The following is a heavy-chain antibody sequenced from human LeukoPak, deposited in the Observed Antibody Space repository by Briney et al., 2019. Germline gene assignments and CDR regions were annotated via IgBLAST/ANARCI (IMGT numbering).Heavy chain of an antibody. J-gene: IGHJ4*02. D-gene: IGHD3-22*01. CDR1: GFTFSSYV. Sequence: GGSLRLSCAASGFTFSSYVMHWVRQAPGKGLEWVAVTSHDGSTKYYADSVKGRFTISRDNSKNTLYLQMNSLRAEDTAVYYCARSYYYYDSSGHDMALFDYWGQGTLVTVSS. V-gene: IGHV3-30*04. CDR2: TSHDGSTK. CDR3: ARSYYYYDSSGHDMALFDY.